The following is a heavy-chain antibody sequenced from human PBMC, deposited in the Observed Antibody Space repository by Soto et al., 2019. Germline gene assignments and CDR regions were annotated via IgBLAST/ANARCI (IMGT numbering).Heavy chain of an antibody. CDR1: GFSFSSYS. CDR3: VSDFTMIVTY. D-gene: IGHD3-22*01. CDR2: ITGSSTSI. Sequence: GGSLRLSCAASGFSFSSYSMNWVRQAPGKGPEWVSAITGSSTSIYYADSVKGRFTISRDNAKNSLYLQMDSLRAEDTAVYYCVSDFTMIVTYWGQGTLVTVSS. J-gene: IGHJ4*02. V-gene: IGHV3-21*01.